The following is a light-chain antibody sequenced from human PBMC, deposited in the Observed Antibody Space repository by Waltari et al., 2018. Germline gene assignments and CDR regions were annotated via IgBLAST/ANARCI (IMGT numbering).Light chain of an antibody. CDR2: EGS. V-gene: IGLV2-23*01. Sequence: QSALTQPASVSGSPGQSITISCTGTSSDVGSYNYVSWYQQHPGKAPKAMINEGSKRPSGFSNRCSGSKFGNTASLTISGLQAEDEADYYCCSYAGSGTWVFGGGTKLTVL. CDR1: SSDVGSYNY. J-gene: IGLJ3*02. CDR3: CSYAGSGTWV.